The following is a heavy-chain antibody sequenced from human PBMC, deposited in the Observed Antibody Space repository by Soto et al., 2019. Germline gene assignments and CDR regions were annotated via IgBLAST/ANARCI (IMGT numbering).Heavy chain of an antibody. CDR2: ISAYNGNT. V-gene: IGHV1-18*01. D-gene: IGHD5-18*01. CDR1: GYTFTSHG. J-gene: IGHJ6*03. CDR3: GYIYGPYYYYMDV. Sequence: ASVKVSRKASGYTFTSHGISWVRQAPGQGLEWMGWISAYNGNTNYAQKLQGRVTMTTDTSTSTAYMELRSLRSDDTAVYYCGYIYGPYYYYMDVWGKGTTVTVSS.